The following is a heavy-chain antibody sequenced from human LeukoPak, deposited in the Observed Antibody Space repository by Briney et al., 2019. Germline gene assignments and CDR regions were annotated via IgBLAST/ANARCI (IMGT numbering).Heavy chain of an antibody. Sequence: SETLSLTCAVSGGSISSSNWGRWVRQPPGKGLEWIGETYHSGSTNYTPSPESRVTIPVDKPKNQFSLKLSSVTAADTAVYYCAREERYCGMDVWGQGTTVTVSS. V-gene: IGHV4-4*02. CDR2: TYHSGST. CDR1: GGSISSSNW. J-gene: IGHJ6*02. CDR3: AREERYCGMDV.